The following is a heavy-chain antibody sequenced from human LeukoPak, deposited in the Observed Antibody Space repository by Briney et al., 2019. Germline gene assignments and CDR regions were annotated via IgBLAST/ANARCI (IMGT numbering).Heavy chain of an antibody. V-gene: IGHV3-7*02. CDR3: SRHTSSWHAMDV. Sequence: GGSLRLSCAASGFTFSRYWMRLVRQAPGKGLEWVATIKEDGSEKYYVDSVKGRFTISRDNAKSSLYLQMNSLRAEDTAVYYCSRHTSSWHAMDVWGQGTTVTVSS. CDR1: GFTFSRYW. D-gene: IGHD6-13*01. CDR2: IKEDGSEK. J-gene: IGHJ6*02.